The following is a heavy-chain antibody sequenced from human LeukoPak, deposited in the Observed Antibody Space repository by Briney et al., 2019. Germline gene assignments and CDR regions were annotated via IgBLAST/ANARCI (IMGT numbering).Heavy chain of an antibody. Sequence: PSETLSLTCTVSGGTISSYYRSWVRQPAGKGLEWIGRIYTSGSTNYNPSLKSRVTMSVDTSKNQFSLKLSSVTAADTAVYYCARGGGGYSYGDYFDYWGQGTLVTVSS. V-gene: IGHV4-4*07. J-gene: IGHJ4*02. CDR3: ARGGGGYSYGDYFDY. CDR1: GGTISSYY. CDR2: IYTSGST. D-gene: IGHD5-18*01.